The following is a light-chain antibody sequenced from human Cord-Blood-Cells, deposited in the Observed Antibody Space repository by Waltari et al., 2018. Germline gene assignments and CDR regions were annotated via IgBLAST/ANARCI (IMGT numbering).Light chain of an antibody. V-gene: IGLV1-44*01. Sequence: QSVLTQPPSASGTPGQRVTISCSGSSSNIGSNTVNWYQQPPGTAPKLLIYRNNQRPSGVPDRCSGSKSGTSASLAISGLQAEDEADYYCAAWDDSLNGWVFGGGTKLTVL. CDR1: SSNIGSNT. CDR3: AAWDDSLNGWV. J-gene: IGLJ3*02. CDR2: RNN.